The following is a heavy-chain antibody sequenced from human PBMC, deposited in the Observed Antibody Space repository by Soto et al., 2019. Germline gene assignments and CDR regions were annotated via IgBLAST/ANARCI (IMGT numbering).Heavy chain of an antibody. J-gene: IGHJ5*02. D-gene: IGHD3-10*01. Sequence: QVQLVQSGAEVKKPGSSVKVSCKASGGTFSSYAISWVRQAPGQGLEWMGGIIPIFGTANYAQKFQGRVTSTADESRGTAYMELSSLRSEDTAVYYCARDPVVRGVNTHSWFDPWGKGALVTVSS. CDR3: ARDPVVRGVNTHSWFDP. CDR1: GGTFSSYA. V-gene: IGHV1-69*12. CDR2: IIPIFGTA.